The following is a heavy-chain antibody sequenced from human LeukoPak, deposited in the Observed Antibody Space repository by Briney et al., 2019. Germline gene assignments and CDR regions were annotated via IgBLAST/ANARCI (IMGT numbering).Heavy chain of an antibody. CDR1: GGSISSYY. V-gene: IGHV4-59*01. D-gene: IGHD5-18*01. Sequence: PSETLSLNCTVSGGSISSYYWSWIRQPPGKGLEWIGYIYYSGSTNYNPSLKSRVTISVDTSKNQFSLKLSSVTAADTAVYYCARDGRGYSYGYDYWGQGTLVTVSS. CDR3: ARDGRGYSYGYDY. CDR2: IYYSGST. J-gene: IGHJ4*02.